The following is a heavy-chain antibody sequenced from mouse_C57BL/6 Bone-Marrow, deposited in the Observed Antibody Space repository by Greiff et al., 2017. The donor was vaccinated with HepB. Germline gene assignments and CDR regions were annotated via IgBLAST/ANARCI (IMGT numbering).Heavy chain of an antibody. J-gene: IGHJ2*01. CDR1: GYTFTSYW. CDR3: ARSTMVTPFDY. D-gene: IGHD2-2*01. CDR2: IYPSDSET. V-gene: IGHV1-61*01. Sequence: QVQLQQPGAELVRPGSSVKLSCKASGYTFTSYWMDWVKQRPGQGLEWIGNIYPSDSETHYNQKFKDKATLTVDKSSSTAYMQLSSLTSEDSEVYYCARSTMVTPFDYWGQGTTLTVSS.